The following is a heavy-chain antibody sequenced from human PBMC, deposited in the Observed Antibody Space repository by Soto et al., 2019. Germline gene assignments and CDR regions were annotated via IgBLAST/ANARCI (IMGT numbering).Heavy chain of an antibody. V-gene: IGHV5-51*01. D-gene: IGHD5-12*01. CDR3: ARDANGMATTVAY. CDR2: IYPGDSDA. J-gene: IGHJ4*02. CDR1: GYSFSSYW. Sequence: GESLKISCKGSGYSFSSYWIAWVRQMPGKGLEWMGIIYPGDSDATYSPSFQGQVTISADKSISTAYLQWSSLKASDTAIYYCARDANGMATTVAYWGQGTLVTV.